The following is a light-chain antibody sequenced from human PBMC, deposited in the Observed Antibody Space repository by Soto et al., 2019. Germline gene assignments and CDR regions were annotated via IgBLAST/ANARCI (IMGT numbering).Light chain of an antibody. CDR3: QQLNSF. J-gene: IGKJ5*01. CDR1: QGISSY. V-gene: IGKV1-9*01. Sequence: DIQLTQSPSFLSASVGDRVTITCRASQGISSYLAWYQQKPGKAPKLLIYAASTLQSGVPSGFSGSGSGTEFTLTISSLQPEDFATYYCQQLNSFFGQGTRLEIK. CDR2: AAS.